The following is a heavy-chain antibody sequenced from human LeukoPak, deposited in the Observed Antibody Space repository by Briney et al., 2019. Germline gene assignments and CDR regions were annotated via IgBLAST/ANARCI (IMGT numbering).Heavy chain of an antibody. J-gene: IGHJ4*02. CDR1: GLTFSNFW. D-gene: IGHD4-17*01. Sequence: PGGSLRLSCAASGLTFSNFWMHWVRQTPEKGLVWVSRINPDGSDTIYADSVKGRFTISRDNVKNTLYLHMNSLRVEDTAVYYCASSPNTVATTDYWGQGTLVTVSS. CDR2: INPDGSDT. V-gene: IGHV3-74*01. CDR3: ASSPNTVATTDY.